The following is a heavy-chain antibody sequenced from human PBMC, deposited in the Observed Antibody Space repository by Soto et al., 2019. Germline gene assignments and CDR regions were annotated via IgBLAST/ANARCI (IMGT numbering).Heavy chain of an antibody. J-gene: IGHJ4*02. CDR2: ISDDGNTK. V-gene: IGHV3-30-3*01. CDR3: ASSYFYDSGGYYPFDY. D-gene: IGHD3-22*01. CDR1: GFTFSTYA. Sequence: QVQLVESGGGVVQPGTSLRLSCAASGFTFSTYAMYWVRQAPGRGLEWVAVISDDGNTKYYADSVKGRFTISRDNSRNTLYLQIYSLGAEDAAVYYCASSYFYDSGGYYPFDYWGQGTGVTVSS.